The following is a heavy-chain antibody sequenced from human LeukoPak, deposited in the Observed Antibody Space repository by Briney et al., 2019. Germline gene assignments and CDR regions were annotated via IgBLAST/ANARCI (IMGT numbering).Heavy chain of an antibody. CDR3: ARDGNWGSQPQNWFDP. CDR2: IWFDGSNK. V-gene: IGHV3-33*08. J-gene: IGHJ5*02. Sequence: GGSLRLSCAASGFTFRSYAMHWVRQAPGKGLEWVAVIWFDGSNKYYADSVKGRFTISRDNSKNMLFLQMISLRAEDTAVYYCARDGNWGSQPQNWFDPWGQGTLVTVSS. D-gene: IGHD7-27*01. CDR1: GFTFRSYA.